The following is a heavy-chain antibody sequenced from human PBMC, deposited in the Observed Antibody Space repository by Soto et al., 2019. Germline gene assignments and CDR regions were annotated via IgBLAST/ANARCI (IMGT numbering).Heavy chain of an antibody. V-gene: IGHV1-8*01. CDR1: GYTFTSYD. D-gene: IGHD2-2*01. CDR2: MNPNSGNT. CDR3: ARGGEGYCSSTSCYAGLFDN. Sequence: ASVKVSCKASGYTFTSYDINWVRQATGQGLEWMGWMNPNSGNTGYAQKFQGRVTMTRNTSISTAYMELSSLRSEDTAVYYCARGGEGYCSSTSCYAGLFDNWGQGTMVTVSS. J-gene: IGHJ3*02.